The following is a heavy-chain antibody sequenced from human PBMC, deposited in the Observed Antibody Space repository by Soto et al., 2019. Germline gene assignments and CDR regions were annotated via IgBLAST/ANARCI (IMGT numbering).Heavy chain of an antibody. D-gene: IGHD3-3*01. V-gene: IGHV3-23*01. CDR1: GFTFSSYA. CDR3: AKAPYYDFWSGYFIDY. Sequence: GGSLRLSCAASGFTFSSYAMSWVRQAPGKGLEWVSAISGSGGSTYYADSVKGRFTISRDNSKNTLHLQMNSLRAEDTAVYYCAKAPYYDFWSGYFIDYWGQGTLVTVS. CDR2: ISGSGGST. J-gene: IGHJ4*02.